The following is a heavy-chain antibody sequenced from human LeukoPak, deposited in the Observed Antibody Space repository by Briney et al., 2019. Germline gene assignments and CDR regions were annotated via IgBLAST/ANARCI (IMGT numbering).Heavy chain of an antibody. V-gene: IGHV3-7*01. D-gene: IGHD6-6*01. CDR3: HAEWITSSPPRAFDY. J-gene: IGHJ4*02. CDR1: GFTFSSFW. Sequence: GGSLRLSCAASGFTFSSFWMSWVRQAPGKGLEWVANIKQDGSEKYYVDSVKGRFTISRDNAKNSLSLQINSLRAEDTAVYYCHAEWITSSPPRAFDYWGQGTLVSVCS. CDR2: IKQDGSEK.